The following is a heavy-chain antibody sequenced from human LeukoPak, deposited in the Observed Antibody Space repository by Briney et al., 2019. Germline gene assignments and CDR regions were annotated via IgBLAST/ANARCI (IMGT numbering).Heavy chain of an antibody. J-gene: IGHJ4*02. V-gene: IGHV3-11*01. CDR3: AREQQLVSSFDY. Sequence: PGGALRLPCEASGLTLRDYYMNWIRQAAGRGLGGVEYISSASSTIYYADSVKGRFTISRDNAKNSLYLQVNSLRAEDTAVYYCAREQQLVSSFDYWGQGTLVTVSS. D-gene: IGHD6-13*01. CDR1: GLTLRDYY. CDR2: ISSASSTI.